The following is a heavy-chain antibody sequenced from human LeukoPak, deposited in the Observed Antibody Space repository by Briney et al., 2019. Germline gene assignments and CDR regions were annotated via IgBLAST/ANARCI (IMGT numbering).Heavy chain of an antibody. CDR3: ARDPASGNSGYFDY. D-gene: IGHD4-23*01. J-gene: IGHJ4*02. CDR1: GFTFSGYA. Sequence: GGSLRLSCAASGFTFSGYAMHWVRQAPGKGLEGVAVISYDGSNKYYADSVKGRFTISRDNSKNTLYLQMNSLRAEDTAVYYCARDPASGNSGYFDYWGQGTLVTVSS. V-gene: IGHV3-30*04. CDR2: ISYDGSNK.